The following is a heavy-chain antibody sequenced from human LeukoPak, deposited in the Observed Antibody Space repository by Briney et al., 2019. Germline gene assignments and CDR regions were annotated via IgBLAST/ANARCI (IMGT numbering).Heavy chain of an antibody. CDR3: AREAYCGGDCYSGFDY. J-gene: IGHJ4*02. D-gene: IGHD2-21*02. CDR2: IDHSGST. V-gene: IGHV4-38-2*02. CDR1: GYSISSGYY. Sequence: SETLSLTCTVSGYSISSGYYWGWIRQPPGKGLEWTGSIDHSGSTYYNPSLKSRITISVDTSKNRFSLKLSSVTAADTAVYYCAREAYCGGDCYSGFDYWGQGTLVTVSS.